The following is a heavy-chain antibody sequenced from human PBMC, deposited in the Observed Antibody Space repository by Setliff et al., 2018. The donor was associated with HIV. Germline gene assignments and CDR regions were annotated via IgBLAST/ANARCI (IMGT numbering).Heavy chain of an antibody. J-gene: IGHJ4*02. Sequence: GASVKVSCKASGGTFSSYSISWVRQPPGKGLEWVSGISGRGASTYYADAARDRFTISRDNSRDTVFLEMTSLRAEDTAVYYCAKAMGHLPYFFDSWGQGTLVTVSS. CDR2: ISGRGAST. CDR1: GGTFSSYS. CDR3: AKAMGHLPYFFDS. V-gene: IGHV3-23*01.